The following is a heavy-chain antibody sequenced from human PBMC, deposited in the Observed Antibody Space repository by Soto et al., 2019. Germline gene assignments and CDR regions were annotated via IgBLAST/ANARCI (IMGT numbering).Heavy chain of an antibody. J-gene: IGHJ4*02. CDR3: ARDLAAAGPFDY. D-gene: IGHD6-13*01. CDR2: ISAYNGNT. V-gene: IGHV1-18*01. Sequence: QVQLVQSGAEVKKPGASVKVSCKASGYTFTSYGISWVRQAPGQGLEWMGWISAYNGNTNYAQKLQSRCNMTTETYTSTAYMELRSLRSDDTAVYYCARDLAAAGPFDYWGQGTLVTVSS. CDR1: GYTFTSYG.